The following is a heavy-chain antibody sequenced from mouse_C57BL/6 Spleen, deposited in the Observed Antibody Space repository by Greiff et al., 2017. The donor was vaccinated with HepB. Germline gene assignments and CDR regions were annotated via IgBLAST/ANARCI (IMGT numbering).Heavy chain of an antibody. CDR3: ARPYDGYYDSYYAMDY. CDR1: GFTFSSYG. V-gene: IGHV5-6*01. Sequence: EVHLVESGGDLVKPGGSLKLSCAASGFTFSSYGMSWVRQTPDKRLEWVATISSGGSYTYYPDSVKGRFTISRDNAKNTLYLQMSSLKSEDTAMYYCARPYDGYYDSYYAMDYWGQGTSVTVSS. CDR2: ISSGGSYT. D-gene: IGHD2-3*01. J-gene: IGHJ4*01.